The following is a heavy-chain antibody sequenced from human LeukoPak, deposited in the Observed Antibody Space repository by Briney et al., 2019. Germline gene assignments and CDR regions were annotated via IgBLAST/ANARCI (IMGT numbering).Heavy chain of an antibody. CDR1: GGSFSGYY. J-gene: IGHJ6*03. D-gene: IGHD3-10*01. Sequence: SETLSLTCAVYGGSFSGYYWSWIRQPPGKGLEWIGEINHSGSTNYNPSLKSRVTISVDTSKNQLSLKLSSVTAADTAVYYCARGLVGWFGRGYYYMDVWGKGTTVTVSS. V-gene: IGHV4-34*01. CDR2: INHSGST. CDR3: ARGLVGWFGRGYYYMDV.